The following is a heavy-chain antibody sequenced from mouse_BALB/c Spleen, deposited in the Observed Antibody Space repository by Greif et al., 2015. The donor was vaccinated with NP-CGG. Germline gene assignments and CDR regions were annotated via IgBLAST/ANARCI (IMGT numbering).Heavy chain of an antibody. V-gene: IGHV1-5*01. CDR3: TRSSGYRGAMDY. Sequence: VQPQQSGTVLARPGASVKMSCKASGYTFTSYWMHWVKQRPGQGLEWIGAIYPGNSDTSYNQKFKGKAKLTAVTSTSTAYMELSSLTNEDSAVYYCTRSSGYRGAMDYWGQGTSVTVSS. D-gene: IGHD3-1*01. J-gene: IGHJ4*01. CDR2: IYPGNSDT. CDR1: GYTFTSYW.